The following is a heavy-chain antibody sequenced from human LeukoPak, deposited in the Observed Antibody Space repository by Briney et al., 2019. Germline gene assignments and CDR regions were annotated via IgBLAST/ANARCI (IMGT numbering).Heavy chain of an antibody. V-gene: IGHV3-7*01. CDR1: GFTFSSYW. D-gene: IGHD3-22*01. CDR2: IKQDGSEK. CDR3: ARDLVSLSSEFDYYDSSYDAFDI. Sequence: GGSLRLSCAASGFTFSSYWMSWVRQAPGKGLEWVANIKQDGSEKYYVDSVKGRFTISRDNAKNSLYLQMNSLRAEDTAVYYCARDLVSLSSEFDYYDSSYDAFDIWGQGTMVTVSS. J-gene: IGHJ3*02.